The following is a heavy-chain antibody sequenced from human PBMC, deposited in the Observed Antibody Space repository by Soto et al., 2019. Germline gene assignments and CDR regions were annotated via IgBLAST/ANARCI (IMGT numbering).Heavy chain of an antibody. CDR2: IYWDDDK. J-gene: IGHJ4*02. V-gene: IGHV2-5*02. Sequence: QITLKESGPTLVKPGQTLTLTCSFSGFSLSTSGVGVGWIRQPPGKALEWLAVIYWDDDKRYNPSLKSRLTITTETPNTQVVLIVTNMDPGETGTYYWGHRRGGGRIWAGGYFDYWGQGALVTVSS. CDR3: GHRRGGGRIWAGGYFDY. D-gene: IGHD3-10*01. CDR1: GFSLSTSGVG.